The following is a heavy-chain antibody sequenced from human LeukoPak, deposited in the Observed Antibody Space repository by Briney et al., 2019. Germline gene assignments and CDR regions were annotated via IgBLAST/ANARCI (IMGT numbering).Heavy chain of an antibody. J-gene: IGHJ6*03. Sequence: GRSLRLSCAASGFFRGYAMHWVRQAPGKGLEWVAVISYEGSNKYYADSVKGRFTISRDNSKNTLYLQMNSLRAEDTAVYYCAKDPVGYCSSTSCLYYYMDVWGKGTTVTVSS. V-gene: IGHV3-30-3*01. CDR2: ISYEGSNK. CDR3: AKDPVGYCSSTSCLYYYMDV. D-gene: IGHD2-2*03. CDR1: GFFRGYA.